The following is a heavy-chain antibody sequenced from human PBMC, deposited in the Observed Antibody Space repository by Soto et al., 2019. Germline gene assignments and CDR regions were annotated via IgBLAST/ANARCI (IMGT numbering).Heavy chain of an antibody. V-gene: IGHV1-18*01. D-gene: IGHD2-8*02. CDR2: ISTYNGNT. J-gene: IGHJ3*01. Sequence: GASVKVSCKASGYTFTSYGISWVRQAPGQGPEWMGWISTYNGNTNFAQKVQDRITMTTDTSTSTAYMELRSLTFDDTAVDYCAQIKGYGGVPTSTDVLEFRGKGTRVPVSP. CDR3: AQIKGYGGVPTSTDVLEF. CDR1: GYTFTSYG.